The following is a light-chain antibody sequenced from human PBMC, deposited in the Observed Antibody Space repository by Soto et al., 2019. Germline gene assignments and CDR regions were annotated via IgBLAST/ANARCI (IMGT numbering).Light chain of an antibody. Sequence: QSVLTQPPSASGTPVPRVTISCSGSSSKIGSNYVFWYQHLPGTAPQLLIYRNNQRPSGVPDRFYGSKSGTSASLAISGLRSEAETDYYCAAWDDSLSGVVFGGGTKLTVL. V-gene: IGLV1-47*01. J-gene: IGLJ2*01. CDR1: SSKIGSNY. CDR2: RNN. CDR3: AAWDDSLSGVV.